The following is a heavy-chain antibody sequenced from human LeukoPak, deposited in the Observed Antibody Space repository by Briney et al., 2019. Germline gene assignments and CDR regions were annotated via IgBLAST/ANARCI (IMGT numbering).Heavy chain of an antibody. CDR3: AKGIYSSSLDRFDP. J-gene: IGHJ5*02. Sequence: GGSLRLSCAASGFTFSSYGMHWVRQAPGKGLEWVAVISYDGSNKYYADSVKGRFTISRDNSKNTLYLQMNSLRAEDTAVYYCAKGIYSSSLDRFDPWGQGTLVTVSS. CDR1: GFTFSSYG. V-gene: IGHV3-30*18. D-gene: IGHD6-13*01. CDR2: ISYDGSNK.